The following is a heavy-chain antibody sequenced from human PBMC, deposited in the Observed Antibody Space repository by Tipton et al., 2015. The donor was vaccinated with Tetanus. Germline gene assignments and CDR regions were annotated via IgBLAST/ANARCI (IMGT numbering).Heavy chain of an antibody. D-gene: IGHD2-15*01. Sequence: SGFIFSSYGIHWVRQAPGKGLEWLAVSWYDGTDKYYADSVKGRFTISRDNSKSTLYLQMNSLRAEDTALYYCAREADCSGGSFFSGDLDTWGQGTQVTVSS. CDR1: GFIFSSYG. J-gene: IGHJ5*02. CDR3: AREADCSGGSFFSGDLDT. V-gene: IGHV3-33*01. CDR2: SWYDGTDK.